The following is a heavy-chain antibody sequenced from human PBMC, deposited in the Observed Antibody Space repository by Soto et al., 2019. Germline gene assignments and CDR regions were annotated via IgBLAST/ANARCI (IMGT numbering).Heavy chain of an antibody. V-gene: IGHV4-34*01. CDR2: INPSGRT. Sequence: QVQLQQWGAGLLKPSETLSLTCAVHGGSFSGYYLSWIRQPPGKGLEWIGQINPSGRTNYNPSLKSRVTISIDTPKNQLSLKLNSVTAADTAVYYCARVARGTATTVVDAFEIWGRGTMVTVSS. CDR1: GGSFSGYY. J-gene: IGHJ3*02. CDR3: ARVARGTATTVVDAFEI. D-gene: IGHD1-1*01.